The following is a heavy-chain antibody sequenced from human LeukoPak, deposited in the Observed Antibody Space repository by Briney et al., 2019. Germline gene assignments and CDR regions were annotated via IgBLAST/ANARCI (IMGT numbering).Heavy chain of an antibody. V-gene: IGHV3-7*01. CDR2: IKQGGSEK. CDR1: GYIFSSYY. J-gene: IGHJ4*01. D-gene: IGHD2-2*01. Sequence: GGSLTLPCAASGYIFSSYYMSWVRQAPGKGLEWVANIKQGGSEKYYVDPEKRLFTISRENAKNSLYMQMNSLRAEDTGVYFCARAIYCSSTSCYELDCWGQGTLVTVSS. CDR3: ARAIYCSSTSCYELDC.